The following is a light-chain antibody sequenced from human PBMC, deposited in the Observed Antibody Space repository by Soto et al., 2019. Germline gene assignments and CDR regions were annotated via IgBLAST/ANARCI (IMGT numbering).Light chain of an antibody. J-gene: IGKJ4*01. CDR3: HQYTNRARGT. Sequence: EIVMTQSPATLSVSPGERATLSCRASQSISSNLAWYQQKPGQAPRLLMFRTSSRATGFPARFSGSGSGTEFNLTISSLQSEDFGVYYSHQYTNRARGTFGAMTKV. CDR2: RTS. V-gene: IGKV3-15*01. CDR1: QSISSN.